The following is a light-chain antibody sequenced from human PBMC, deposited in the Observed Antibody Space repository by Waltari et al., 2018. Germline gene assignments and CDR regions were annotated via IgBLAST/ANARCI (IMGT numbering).Light chain of an antibody. Sequence: QSVLTQPPSASGTPGQRVTISCSVSSSNIGSNSVYWYQQLPGTAPKLLIYRNNQRPSGVPDRFSGSKSGTSASLAISGLRSEDEADYYCAAWDDSLSGVVFGGGTKLTVL. V-gene: IGLV1-47*01. J-gene: IGLJ2*01. CDR2: RNN. CDR3: AAWDDSLSGVV. CDR1: SSNIGSNS.